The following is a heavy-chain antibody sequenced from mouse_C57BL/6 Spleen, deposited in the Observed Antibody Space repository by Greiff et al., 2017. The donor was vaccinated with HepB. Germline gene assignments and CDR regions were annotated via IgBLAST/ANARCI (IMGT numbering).Heavy chain of an antibody. Sequence: VKLVESGAELARPGASVKLSCKASGYTFTSYGISWVKQRTGQGLEWIGEIYPRSGNTYYNEKFKGKATLTADKSSSTAYMELRSLTSEDSAVYFCARETDYYDYDVGAMDYWGQGTSVTVSS. V-gene: IGHV1-81*01. CDR3: ARETDYYDYDVGAMDY. D-gene: IGHD2-4*01. CDR1: GYTFTSYG. CDR2: IYPRSGNT. J-gene: IGHJ4*01.